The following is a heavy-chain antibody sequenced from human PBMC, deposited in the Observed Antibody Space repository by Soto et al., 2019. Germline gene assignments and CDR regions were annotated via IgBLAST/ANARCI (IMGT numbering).Heavy chain of an antibody. Sequence: SETLSLTCTVSGDSISSSYWSWIRQSPGKGLEWIGYIYYSGGTNYSPSFKDRVTISVDTTENQFSLKVNSVTAADTAVYYCAREETPVSPHYFYNGLAAWGQGTTVTIS. CDR2: IYYSGGT. CDR1: GDSISSSY. CDR3: AREETPVSPHYFYNGLAA. V-gene: IGHV4-59*01. D-gene: IGHD4-17*01. J-gene: IGHJ6*02.